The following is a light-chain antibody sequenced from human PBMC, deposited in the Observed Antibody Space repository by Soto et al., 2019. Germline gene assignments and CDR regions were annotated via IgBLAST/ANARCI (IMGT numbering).Light chain of an antibody. Sequence: GDRVTITCRASQSISSWLAWYQQKPGKVPKLLIYDASSLESGVPSRFSGGGSGTEFTLTISSLQPDDFATYYCQQYDSYPWTFGQGTKVDI. V-gene: IGKV1-5*01. J-gene: IGKJ1*01. CDR2: DAS. CDR1: QSISSW. CDR3: QQYDSYPWT.